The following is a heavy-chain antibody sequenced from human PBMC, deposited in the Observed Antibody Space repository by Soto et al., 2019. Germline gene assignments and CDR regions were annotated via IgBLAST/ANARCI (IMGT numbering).Heavy chain of an antibody. CDR1: GYTFTNYA. CDR3: ARDLGDRYCISTSCYGGYYYYYGMDV. D-gene: IGHD2-2*01. J-gene: IGHJ6*02. V-gene: IGHV1-18*01. CDR2: INTYNGNT. Sequence: GASVKVSCKASGYTFTNYAISWVRQAPGQGLEWMGWINTYNGNTNYAQKFQGWVTMTRDTSISTAYTELSRLSSDDTAVYYCARDLGDRYCISTSCYGGYYYYYGMDVWGQGTTVTVSS.